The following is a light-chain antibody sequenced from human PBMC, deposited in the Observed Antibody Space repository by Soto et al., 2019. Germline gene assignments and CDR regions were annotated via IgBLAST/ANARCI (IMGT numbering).Light chain of an antibody. J-gene: IGKJ1*01. CDR1: QSVSSSY. Sequence: IVLTQSPSTLSLSQGGIPALSCRASQSVSSSYLAWYQQKPGQAPRLLIYGASSRATGIPDRFSGSGSGTDFTLTISRLEPEDFAVYYCQQHGSSPPWTFGQGTKVDI. CDR3: QQHGSSPPWT. V-gene: IGKV3-20*01. CDR2: GAS.